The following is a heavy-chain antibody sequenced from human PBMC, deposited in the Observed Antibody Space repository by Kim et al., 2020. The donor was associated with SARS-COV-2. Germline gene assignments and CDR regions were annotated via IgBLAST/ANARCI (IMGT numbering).Heavy chain of an antibody. D-gene: IGHD2-2*01. Sequence: ASVKVSCKASGYTFTGYYMHWVRQAPGQGLEWMGRINPNSGGTNYAQKFQGRVTMTRDTSISTAYMELSRLRSDDTAVYYCARDLRYCSSTSCDSYYYYYGMDVWVQGTTVTVSS. V-gene: IGHV1-2*06. J-gene: IGHJ6*02. CDR3: ARDLRYCSSTSCDSYYYYYGMDV. CDR2: INPNSGGT. CDR1: GYTFTGYY.